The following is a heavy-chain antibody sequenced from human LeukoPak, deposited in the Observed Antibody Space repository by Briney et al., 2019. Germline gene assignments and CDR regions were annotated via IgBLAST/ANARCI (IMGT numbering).Heavy chain of an antibody. Sequence: PGGSLRLSCAASGFTFSTYAMTWVRQAPGKGLVWVSRTNSDGRTTTYADSVKGRFTIFRDNAKNTLYLQMNSLSAEDTSVYYCVRVSSDWEYFDQWGQGALVTVSS. J-gene: IGHJ4*02. V-gene: IGHV3-74*01. CDR2: TNSDGRTT. D-gene: IGHD6-19*01. CDR3: VRVSSDWEYFDQ. CDR1: GFTFSTYA.